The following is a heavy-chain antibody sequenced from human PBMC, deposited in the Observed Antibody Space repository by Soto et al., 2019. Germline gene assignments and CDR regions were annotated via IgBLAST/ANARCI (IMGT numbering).Heavy chain of an antibody. CDR3: SKYRRTDAEGYTGDD. J-gene: IGHJ4*02. V-gene: IGHV4-59*01. Sequence: PSENLPLTCTVSGGSITGSYWSWIRQPPGKGLEWIGYIYYSGSTNFNPSLKSRVTMSVDTARNQFSLQLSSVTAADTAVYFCSKYRRTDAEGYTGDDWGQGALVTVSS. CDR2: IYYSGST. D-gene: IGHD5-12*01. CDR1: GGSITGSY.